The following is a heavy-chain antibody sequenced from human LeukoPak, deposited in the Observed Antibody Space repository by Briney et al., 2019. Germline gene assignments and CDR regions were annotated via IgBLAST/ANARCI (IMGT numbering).Heavy chain of an antibody. J-gene: IGHJ6*02. CDR3: ARDRRGSYYTIDL. CDR2: VSHTGAT. D-gene: IGHD1-26*01. V-gene: IGHV4-59*01. Sequence: PSETLSLTCSVSGASINGYFWNWVRQTAEKGLEWIGYVSHTGATTSNPTLKSRVSITIDTSKSQISLSMTSVTAADSALYYCARDRRGSYYTIDLWGPGTIVSVS. CDR1: GASINGYF.